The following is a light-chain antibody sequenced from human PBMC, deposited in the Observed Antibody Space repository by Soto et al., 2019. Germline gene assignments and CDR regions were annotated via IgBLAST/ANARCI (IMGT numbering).Light chain of an antibody. CDR1: QSVSSSY. Sequence: EIVLTQSPGTLSLSPGERATLSCRASQSVSSSYLAWYQQKPGQAPRLLIYVASSRATGIPDRFSGSGSGTDFTLTISRLEPEDFAVYYCQQYGSSPCTFGQGTKVEIK. CDR2: VAS. CDR3: QQYGSSPCT. J-gene: IGKJ1*01. V-gene: IGKV3-20*01.